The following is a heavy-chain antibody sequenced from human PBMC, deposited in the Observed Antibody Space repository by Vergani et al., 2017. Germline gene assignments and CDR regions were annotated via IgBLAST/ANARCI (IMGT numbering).Heavy chain of an antibody. CDR2: IIPIFGTA. CDR3: ARDHYGMDV. CDR1: GYNFTSFD. V-gene: IGHV1-69*13. Sequence: QEQLVQSGAEVRKPGASVKVSCKASGYNFTSFDISWVRQAPGQGLEWMGGIIPIFGTANYAQKFQGRVTITADESTSTAYMELSSLRSEDTAVYYCARDHYGMDVWGQGTTVTVSS. J-gene: IGHJ6*02.